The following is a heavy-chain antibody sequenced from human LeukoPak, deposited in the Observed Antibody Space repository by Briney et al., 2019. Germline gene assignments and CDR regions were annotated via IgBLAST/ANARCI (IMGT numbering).Heavy chain of an antibody. CDR3: ASTLAVAGSDY. V-gene: IGHV4-38-2*02. D-gene: IGHD6-19*01. CDR2: MYHTGST. J-gene: IGHJ4*02. CDR1: GYSISSGYY. Sequence: SETLSLTCTVSGYSISSGYYWGWIRQPPGRGLEWIGSMYHTGSTYYNPSLKSRVTISVDTSKNQFSLKLSSVTAADTAVYYCASTLAVAGSDYWGQGTLVTVSS.